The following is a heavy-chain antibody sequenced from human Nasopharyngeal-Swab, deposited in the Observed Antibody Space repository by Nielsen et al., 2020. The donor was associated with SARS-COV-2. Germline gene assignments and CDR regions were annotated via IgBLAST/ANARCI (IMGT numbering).Heavy chain of an antibody. J-gene: IGHJ6*03. CDR2: IIPIHGTA. CDR3: ARAAADIVVVPAAFNGPQEGYYYYYFMDV. D-gene: IGHD2-2*01. V-gene: IGHV1-69*13. Sequence: SVKVSCKASGGTLSKYAISWVRQAPGQGLAWMGGIIPIHGTANYAQKFQGRGTIIADESTSVVYMAVSSLRSEDTAVYYCARAAADIVVVPAAFNGPQEGYYYYYFMDVWGKGTTVTVSS. CDR1: GGTLSKYA.